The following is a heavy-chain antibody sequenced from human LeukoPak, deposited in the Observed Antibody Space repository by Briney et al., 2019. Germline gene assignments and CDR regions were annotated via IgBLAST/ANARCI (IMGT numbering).Heavy chain of an antibody. D-gene: IGHD4-17*01. J-gene: IGHJ2*01. CDR1: GFTFDDYG. Sequence: PGGSLRLSCAASGFTFDDYGMDWVRQAPGKGLEWVSGINWNGGSTGYADSVKGRFTISRDNAKNSLYLQMNSLRAEDMALYYCAKAADYGDYGWYFDLWGRGTLVTVSS. V-gene: IGHV3-20*04. CDR2: INWNGGST. CDR3: AKAADYGDYGWYFDL.